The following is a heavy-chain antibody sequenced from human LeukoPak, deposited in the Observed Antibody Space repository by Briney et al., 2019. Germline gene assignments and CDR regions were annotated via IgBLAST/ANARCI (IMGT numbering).Heavy chain of an antibody. D-gene: IGHD2/OR15-2a*01. CDR3: ARTLTTSEVFDV. CDR1: GGSISSYY. CDR2: IYYTGST. Sequence: SETLSLTCTVSGGSISSYYWSWIRQPPGKGLEWMGYIYYTGSTTYSPSLEGRVTISLDTSKNQFSLNLHSVTAADTAVYFCARTLTTSEVFDVWGQGTMVIVSS. V-gene: IGHV4-59*01. J-gene: IGHJ3*01.